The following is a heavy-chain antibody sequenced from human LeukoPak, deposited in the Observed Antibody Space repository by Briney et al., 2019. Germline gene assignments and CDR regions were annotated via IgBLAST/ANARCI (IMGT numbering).Heavy chain of an antibody. D-gene: IGHD1-26*01. CDR1: GGSISSSSYY. CDR3: ARHPIGATPRFYFDY. CDR2: IYYSGST. Sequence: SETLSLTCTVSGGSISSSSYYWGWIRQPPGKGLEWIGSIYYSGSTYYNPSLKSRVTISVGTSKNQFSLKLSSVTAADTAVYYCARHPIGATPRFYFDYWGQGTLVTVSS. V-gene: IGHV4-39*01. J-gene: IGHJ4*02.